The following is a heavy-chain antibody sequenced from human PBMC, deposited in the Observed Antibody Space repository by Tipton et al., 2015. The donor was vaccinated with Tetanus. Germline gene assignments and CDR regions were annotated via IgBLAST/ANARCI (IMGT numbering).Heavy chain of an antibody. CDR3: ASHYGSGGDDAFDI. V-gene: IGHV4-34*01. D-gene: IGHD3-10*01. Sequence: GLVKPSETLSLTCVVYGGSFGHYYWTWIRQPPGKGLEWIGEINHDGRTTYTSSLKSRVTILVDTSKKQFSLKVTSVTAADTAVYYCASHYGSGGDDAFDIWGQGTMVTVSS. J-gene: IGHJ3*02. CDR1: GGSFGHYY. CDR2: INHDGRT.